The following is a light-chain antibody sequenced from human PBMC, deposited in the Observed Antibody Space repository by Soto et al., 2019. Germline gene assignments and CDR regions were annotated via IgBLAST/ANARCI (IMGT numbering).Light chain of an antibody. CDR1: QSVRSH. V-gene: IGKV1-39*01. J-gene: IGKJ1*01. Sequence: DIQMTQSPSSLSASVGDRVTITCRASQSVRSHLNWFQQKPGKAPDLLIYGASTLQFGVPSRFSGSGSGTDFILTISNLQSEDFAIYCCQQSFRTPRTFGQGTKVEIK. CDR2: GAS. CDR3: QQSFRTPRT.